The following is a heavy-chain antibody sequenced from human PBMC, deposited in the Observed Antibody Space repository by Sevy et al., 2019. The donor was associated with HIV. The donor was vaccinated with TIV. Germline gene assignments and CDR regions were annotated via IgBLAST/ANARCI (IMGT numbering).Heavy chain of an antibody. CDR3: AKGACHAGSCYWGGDYYYYYMDV. V-gene: IGHV3-33*06. J-gene: IGHJ6*03. CDR2: IWYDGSNK. Sequence: GGFLRLSCAASGFTFSSYGMHWVRQAPGKGLEWLAVIWYDGSNKYYADSVKGRFTISRDNSKNTLYLQMNSLRAEDTAVYYCAKGACHAGSCYWGGDYYYYYMDVWGKGTTVTVSS. CDR1: GFTFSSYG. D-gene: IGHD2-15*01.